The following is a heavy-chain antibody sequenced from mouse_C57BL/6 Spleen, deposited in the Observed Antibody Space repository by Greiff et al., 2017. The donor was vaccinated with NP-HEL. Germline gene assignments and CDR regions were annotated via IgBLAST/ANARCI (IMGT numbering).Heavy chain of an antibody. J-gene: IGHJ2*01. CDR3: AGLNGEGGNY. CDR2: IYPRSGNT. CDR1: GYTFTSYG. Sequence: QVQLQQSGAELARPGASVKLSCKASGYTFTSYGISWVKQRTGQGLEWIGEIYPRSGNTYYNEKFKGKATLTADKSSSTAYMELRSLTSEDSAVYFCAGLNGEGGNYWGQGTTLTVSS. D-gene: IGHD6-2*01. V-gene: IGHV1-81*01.